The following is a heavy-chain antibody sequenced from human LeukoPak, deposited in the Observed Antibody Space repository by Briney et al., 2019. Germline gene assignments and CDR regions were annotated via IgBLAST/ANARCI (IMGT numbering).Heavy chain of an antibody. V-gene: IGHV1-3*03. Sequence: ASVKVSCKASGYTFTSYHMHWVRQAPGQRLEWMVWINAGNGDTKYSQDFQGIVTITRDKSGSTAYMELSSVGSEDMAVYYCARQNPMTDFDYWGQGTLVTFSS. CDR3: ARQNPMTDFDY. CDR2: INAGNGDT. CDR1: GYTFTSYH. D-gene: IGHD2-21*02. J-gene: IGHJ4*02.